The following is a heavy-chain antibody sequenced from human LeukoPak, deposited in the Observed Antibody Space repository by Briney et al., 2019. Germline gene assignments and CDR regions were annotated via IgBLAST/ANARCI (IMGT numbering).Heavy chain of an antibody. V-gene: IGHV3-53*01. CDR1: GFTVSSNY. Sequence: PGGSLRLSCAASGFTVSSNYMSWVRQAPGKGLEWVSVIYSGGSTYYADSVKGRFTISRDNSKNTLFLQMNSLRAEDTAIYYCARSYYYDSSGNRADAFDFWGQGTMVTVSS. CDR2: IYSGGST. CDR3: ARSYYYDSSGNRADAFDF. D-gene: IGHD3-22*01. J-gene: IGHJ3*01.